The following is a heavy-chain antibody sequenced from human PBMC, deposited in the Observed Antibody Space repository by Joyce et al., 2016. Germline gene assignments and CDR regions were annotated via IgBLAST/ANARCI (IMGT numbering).Heavy chain of an antibody. D-gene: IGHD3-16*02. CDR3: AKEYSGGSYRPEYLDI. CDR1: EISLGGFTGDA. V-gene: IGHV3-23*01. CDR2: ISGNGGRT. J-gene: IGHJ4*02. Sequence: DVHLLASGGALIQPGGSLRLSCVASEISLGGFTGDAISWVRQAPGKGLEWVASISGNGGRTFCADSVKGRFTISRDNTEKTVGLRMDSLRDGDTAVYYCAKEYSGGSYRPEYLDIWGQGSLVTVSS.